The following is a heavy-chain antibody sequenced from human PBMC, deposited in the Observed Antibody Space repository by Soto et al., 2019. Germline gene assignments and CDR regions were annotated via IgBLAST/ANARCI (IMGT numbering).Heavy chain of an antibody. J-gene: IGHJ4*02. CDR3: ARVGYSSGWPTDFDY. D-gene: IGHD6-19*01. Sequence: GSLRLSCAASGFTFSSYWMHWVRQAPGKGLVWVSRINSDGSSTSYADSVKGRFTISRDNAKNTLYLQMNSLRAEDTAVYYCARVGYSSGWPTDFDYWGQGTLVTVSS. CDR1: GFTFSSYW. V-gene: IGHV3-74*01. CDR2: INSDGSST.